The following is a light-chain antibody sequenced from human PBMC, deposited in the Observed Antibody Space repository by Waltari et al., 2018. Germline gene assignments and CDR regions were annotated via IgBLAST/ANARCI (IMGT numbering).Light chain of an antibody. V-gene: IGKV3-20*01. J-gene: IGKJ1*01. CDR3: QNHERIPAV. CDR2: GAS. CDR1: QSIGRY. Sequence: EIVLTQSPGTLSLSPGERATLSCRASQSIGRYLVWYQQKPGQAPRLLIYGASSRAAGISDRFSGSGSGTDFSLTISRLEPEDFAVYYCQNHERIPAVFGQGTKVEIK.